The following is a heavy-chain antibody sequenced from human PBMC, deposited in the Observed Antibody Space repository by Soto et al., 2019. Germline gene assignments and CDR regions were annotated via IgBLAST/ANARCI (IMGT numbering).Heavy chain of an antibody. V-gene: IGHV4-61*08. CDR3: AREGVGATTIDY. CDR2: IYYSGST. D-gene: IGHD1-26*01. CDR1: GGSVSSGGYY. J-gene: IGHJ4*02. Sequence: PSETLSLTGTVSGGSVSSGGYYWSWIRQPPGRGLEWIGYIYYSGSTNYNPSLKSRVTISVDTSKNQFSLKLSSVTAADTAVYYCAREGVGATTIDYWGQGTLVTVSS.